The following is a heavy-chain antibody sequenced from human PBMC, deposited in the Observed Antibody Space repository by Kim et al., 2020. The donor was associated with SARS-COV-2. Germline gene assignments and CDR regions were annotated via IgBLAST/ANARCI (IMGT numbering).Heavy chain of an antibody. CDR2: IFRGGST. Sequence: GGSLRLSCAASGLTVSSNHMTWIRQAPGKGLEWVSVIFRGGSTYYAASVQGRFTISRDYSKNTLSLQMNSLRAEDTAIYYCARDPVGDGYSVFDYWGQGTLVTVSS. D-gene: IGHD4-4*01. CDR3: ARDPVGDGYSVFDY. V-gene: IGHV3-53*01. CDR1: GLTVSSNH. J-gene: IGHJ4*02.